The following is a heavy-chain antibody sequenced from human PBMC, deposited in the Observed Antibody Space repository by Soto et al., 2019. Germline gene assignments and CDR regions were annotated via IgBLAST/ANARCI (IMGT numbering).Heavy chain of an antibody. CDR2: IYYIGNT. V-gene: IGHV4-59*01. CDR3: ARVGHFDSSGYFLDC. CDR1: GGSISSYY. J-gene: IGHJ4*02. D-gene: IGHD3-22*01. Sequence: SETLSLTCTVSGGSISSYYWSWIRQPPGKGLEWIGYIYYIGNTNYNPSLKSRVTMSVDTSKNQFSLNVYSVTAADTAMYYCARVGHFDSSGYFLDCWGQGTLVTVSS.